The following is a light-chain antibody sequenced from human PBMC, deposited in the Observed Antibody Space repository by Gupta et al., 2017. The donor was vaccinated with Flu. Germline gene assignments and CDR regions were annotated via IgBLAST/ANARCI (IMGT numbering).Light chain of an antibody. J-gene: IGLJ2*01. CDR3: QSYDSSLSGVV. CDR2: GNS. Sequence: QSVLTQPPSVSGAPGQRVTISCTGSSSNIGAGYDLHWYQQLPGTAPKLLIYGNSNRPSGVPDRFSGSKSGTSASLAITGLQAEEEADYYCQSYDSSLSGVVFGGGTKLTVL. CDR1: SSNIGAGYD. V-gene: IGLV1-40*01.